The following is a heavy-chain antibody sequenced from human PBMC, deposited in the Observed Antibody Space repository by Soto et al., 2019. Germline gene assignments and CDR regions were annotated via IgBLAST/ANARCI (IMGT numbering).Heavy chain of an antibody. D-gene: IGHD5-18*01. V-gene: IGHV1-18*04. CDR2: ISAYNGNT. Sequence: ASVKVSCKASGYTFTSYGISWVRQAPGQGLEWMGWISAYNGNTNYAQKLQGRVTMTTDTSTSTAYMELRSLRSDDTAVYYCARSLDGYSYGIYYYYGMDVWGQGTTVTGS. CDR1: GYTFTSYG. CDR3: ARSLDGYSYGIYYYYGMDV. J-gene: IGHJ6*02.